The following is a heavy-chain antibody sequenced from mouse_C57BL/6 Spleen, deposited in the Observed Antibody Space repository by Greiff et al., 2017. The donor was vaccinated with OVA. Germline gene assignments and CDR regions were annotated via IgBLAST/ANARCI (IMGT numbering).Heavy chain of an antibody. J-gene: IGHJ1*03. Sequence: VQLQQSGAELVKPGASVKLSCKASGYTFTEYTIHWVKQRSGQGLEWIGWFYPGSGSIKYNEKFKDKATLTADKSSSTVYMELSRLTSEDSAVYFCARHEEEASSTTVVATSYWYFDVWGTGTTVTVSS. CDR3: ARHEEEASSTTVVATSYWYFDV. CDR1: GYTFTEYT. CDR2: FYPGSGSI. V-gene: IGHV1-62-2*01. D-gene: IGHD1-1*01.